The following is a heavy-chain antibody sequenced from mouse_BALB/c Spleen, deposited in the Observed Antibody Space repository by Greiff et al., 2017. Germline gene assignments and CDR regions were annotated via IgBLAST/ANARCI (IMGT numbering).Heavy chain of an antibody. J-gene: IGHJ3*01. CDR3: ARSGNYSFAY. CDR2: ISSGSSTI. D-gene: IGHD2-1*01. CDR1: GFTFSSFG. V-gene: IGHV5-17*02. Sequence: VKLVESGGGLVQPGGSRKLSCAASGFTFSSFGMHWVRQAPEKGLEWVAYISSGSSTIYYADTVKGRFTISRDNPKNTLFLQMTSLRSEDTAMYYCARSGNYSFAYWGQGTLVTVSA.